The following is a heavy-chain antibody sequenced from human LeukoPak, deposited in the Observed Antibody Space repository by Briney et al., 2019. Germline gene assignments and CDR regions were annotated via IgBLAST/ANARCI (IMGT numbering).Heavy chain of an antibody. Sequence: GGSLRLSCAASGFTVSSNYMSWVRQAPGKGLEWVSVIYSGGSTYYADSVKGRFTISRDNSKNTLYLQMNSLRAEDTAVYYCARDRVHTTVRGSNWGQGTLVTVSS. CDR2: IYSGGST. CDR3: ARDRVHTTVRGSN. V-gene: IGHV3-66*02. CDR1: GFTVSSNY. D-gene: IGHD3-10*01. J-gene: IGHJ4*02.